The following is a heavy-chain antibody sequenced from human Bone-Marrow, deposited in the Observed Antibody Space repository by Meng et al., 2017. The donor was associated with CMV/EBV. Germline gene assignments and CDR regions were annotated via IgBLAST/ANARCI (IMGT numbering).Heavy chain of an antibody. J-gene: IGHJ6*02. CDR3: ARTPIDGGYYGMDV. D-gene: IGHD3-16*01. CDR1: GGSISSYY. CDR2: IYYSGST. Sequence: SETLSLTCTVSGGSISSYYWSWIRQPPGKGLEWIGYIYYSGSTNYNPSLKSRVTISVDTSKNQFSLKLSSVTAADTAVYYCARTPIDGGYYGMDVWGQRNTVNVSS. V-gene: IGHV4-59*01.